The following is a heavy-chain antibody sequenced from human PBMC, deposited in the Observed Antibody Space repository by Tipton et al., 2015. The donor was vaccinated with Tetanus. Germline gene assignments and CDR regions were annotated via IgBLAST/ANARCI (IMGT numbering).Heavy chain of an antibody. CDR2: ISKNGST. CDR1: GGSIDSSNYY. Sequence: GLVKPSETLSPTCSVSGGSIDSSNYYWAWIRQPPGKGLEWIGHISKNGSTNYNPSLKSRVTLLVDTSKNQFSLRLRSVTTADTAVYYCARYDSSGVTFDYWSQGTLVTVSS. D-gene: IGHD3-22*01. V-gene: IGHV4-61*05. CDR3: ARYDSSGVTFDY. J-gene: IGHJ4*02.